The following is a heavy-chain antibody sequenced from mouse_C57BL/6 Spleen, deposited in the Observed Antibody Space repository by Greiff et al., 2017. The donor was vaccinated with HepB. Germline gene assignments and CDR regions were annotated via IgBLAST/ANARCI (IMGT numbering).Heavy chain of an antibody. CDR3: ARREATVDFDY. D-gene: IGHD1-1*01. Sequence: QVQLKESGAELVRPGTSVKMSCKASGYTFTNYWIGWAKQRPGHGLEWIGDIYPGGGYTNYNEKFKGKATLTADKSSSTAYMQFSSLTSEDSAIYYCARREATVDFDYWGQGTTLTVSS. V-gene: IGHV1-63*01. CDR2: IYPGGGYT. J-gene: IGHJ2*01. CDR1: GYTFTNYW.